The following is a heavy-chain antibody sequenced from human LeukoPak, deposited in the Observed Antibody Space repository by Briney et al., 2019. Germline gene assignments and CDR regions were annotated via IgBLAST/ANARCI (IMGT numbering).Heavy chain of an antibody. D-gene: IGHD3-3*02. CDR3: ARSSHRGHFWSGYYTRNYYYYYMDV. J-gene: IGHJ6*03. V-gene: IGHV4-39*07. CDR1: GGSISSSSYY. Sequence: PSETLSLTCSVSGGSISSSSYYWGWIRQPPGKGLEWIGSIYYSGNTYNNPSLKSRVTISVDASKNQFSMKLSSVTAADTAVYYCARSSHRGHFWSGYYTRNYYYYYMDVWGKGTTVTVSS. CDR2: IYYSGNT.